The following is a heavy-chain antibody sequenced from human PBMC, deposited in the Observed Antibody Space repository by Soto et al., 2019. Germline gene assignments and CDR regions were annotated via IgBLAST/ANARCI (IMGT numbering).Heavy chain of an antibody. CDR3: ARHSSSSQYYYYGMDV. J-gene: IGHJ6*02. Sequence: GESLKISCKGSGYSFTSYWISWVRQIPWKGLEWMGRIDPSDSYTNYSPSFQGHVTISADKSISTAYLQWSSLKASDTAMYYCARHSSSSQYYYYGMDVWGQGTTVTVSS. V-gene: IGHV5-10-1*01. CDR1: GYSFTSYW. D-gene: IGHD6-6*01. CDR2: IDPSDSYT.